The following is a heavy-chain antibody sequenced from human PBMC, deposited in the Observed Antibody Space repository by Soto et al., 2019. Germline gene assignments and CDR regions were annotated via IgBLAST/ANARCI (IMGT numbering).Heavy chain of an antibody. Sequence: QVQLVESGGGVVQPGRSLRLSCAASGFTFSSYGMHWVRQAPGKGLEWVAVISYDGSNKYYADSVKGRFTISRDNSKNTLYLQMNSLRAEDTAVYYCANDYGDYRLSWYFDLWGRGTLVTVSS. J-gene: IGHJ2*01. V-gene: IGHV3-30*18. CDR3: ANDYGDYRLSWYFDL. D-gene: IGHD4-17*01. CDR2: ISYDGSNK. CDR1: GFTFSSYG.